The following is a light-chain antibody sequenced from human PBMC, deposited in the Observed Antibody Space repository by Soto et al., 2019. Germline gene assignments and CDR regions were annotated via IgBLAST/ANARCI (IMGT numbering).Light chain of an antibody. CDR2: KAS. J-gene: IGKJ1*01. Sequence: DIQMTQSPSTLSASIGDRVTITCRASQGISSWLAWYQQKPGKTPKHLIHKASNLESGVSSRFSGSGSGTEFTLTFSGLQPDDFAIYYCQHYETYPWTFGQGTKVENK. CDR1: QGISSW. CDR3: QHYETYPWT. V-gene: IGKV1-5*03.